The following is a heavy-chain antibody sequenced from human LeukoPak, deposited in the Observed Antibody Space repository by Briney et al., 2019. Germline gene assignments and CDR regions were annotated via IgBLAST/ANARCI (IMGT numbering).Heavy chain of an antibody. V-gene: IGHV4-34*01. Sequence: KRSETLSLTCAVYGGSFSGYYWSWIRQPPGKGLEWIGEINHSGSTNYNPSLKSRVTISVDTSKNQFSLKLSSVTAADTAVYYCAQSGSYPDYFDYWGQGTLVTVSS. D-gene: IGHD1-26*01. CDR1: GGSFSGYY. J-gene: IGHJ4*02. CDR3: AQSGSYPDYFDY. CDR2: INHSGST.